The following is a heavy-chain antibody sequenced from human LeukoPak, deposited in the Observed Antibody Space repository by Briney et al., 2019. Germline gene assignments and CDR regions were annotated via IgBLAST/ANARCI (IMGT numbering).Heavy chain of an antibody. CDR2: IYPGDSDT. D-gene: IGHD4-17*01. J-gene: IGHJ4*02. CDR1: GYTFTSYW. Sequence: ASVKVSCKASGYTFTSYWIGWVRQMPGKGLEWMGIIYPGDSDTRYSPSFQGQVTISADKSISTAYLQWSSLKASDTAMYYCARRHYGVYYFDYWGQGTLVTVSS. CDR3: ARRHYGVYYFDY. V-gene: IGHV5-51*01.